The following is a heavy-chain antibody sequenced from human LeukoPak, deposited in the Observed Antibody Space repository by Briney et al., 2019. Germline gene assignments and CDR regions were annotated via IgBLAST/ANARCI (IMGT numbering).Heavy chain of an antibody. CDR2: ISGSGGST. Sequence: PGGSLRLSCTASGFTFSNYVMSWVRQAPGKGLEWVSDISGSGGSTYYADSVKGRFTVSRDNSKNTLYLQVSSLRAEDTAVYYCAKPTWGDGDSSGWSAFDYWGQGTLVTVSS. CDR3: AKPTWGDGDSSGWSAFDY. V-gene: IGHV3-23*01. D-gene: IGHD6-19*01. J-gene: IGHJ4*02. CDR1: GFTFSNYV.